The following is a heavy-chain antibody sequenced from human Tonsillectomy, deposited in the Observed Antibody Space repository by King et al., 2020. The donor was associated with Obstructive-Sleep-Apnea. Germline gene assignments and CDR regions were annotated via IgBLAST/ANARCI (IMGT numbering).Heavy chain of an antibody. J-gene: IGHJ3*02. D-gene: IGHD5-18*01. V-gene: IGHV3-23*04. CDR3: AKEDNYGYDALDI. CDR2: IIGNGGMS. Sequence: EVQLVESGGGLVQPGGSLRLSCAASGFNFNTYGMNWVRQAPGKGLEWLSKIIGNGGMSDYADSVKGRFTISRDNSKNTLYLHMNSLRAEDTAVYYCAKEDNYGYDALDIWGQGTMVIVSS. CDR1: GFNFNTYG.